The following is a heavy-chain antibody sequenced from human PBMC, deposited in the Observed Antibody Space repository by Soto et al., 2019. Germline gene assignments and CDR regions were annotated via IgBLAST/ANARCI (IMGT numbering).Heavy chain of an antibody. CDR2: FDPEDGET. J-gene: IGHJ4*02. V-gene: IGHV1-24*01. CDR1: GYTLTELS. CDR3: ATRWELAY. D-gene: IGHD1-26*01. Sequence: QVQLVQSGAEVKKPGASVKVSCKVSGYTLTELSMHWVRQAPGKGLEWMGGFDPEDGETIYAQKFQGRVXXTEDTSTDTAYMELSSLRSEDTAVYYCATRWELAYWGQGTLVTVSS.